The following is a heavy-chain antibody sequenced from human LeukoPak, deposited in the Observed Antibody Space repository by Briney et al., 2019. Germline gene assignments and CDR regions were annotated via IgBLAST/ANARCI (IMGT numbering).Heavy chain of an antibody. D-gene: IGHD5-24*01. Sequence: SETLSLTCTVSGGSINSYYGSWIRQHPGKGLEWIGHMYYSGGTNYNPSLNSRVTISVDTSKNQFSLKLSSVTAADTAVYYCTRRCKDAYTLYCFDYWGQGTLVTVSS. V-gene: IGHV4-59*01. CDR3: TRRCKDAYTLYCFDY. J-gene: IGHJ4*02. CDR1: GGSINSYY. CDR2: MYYSGGT.